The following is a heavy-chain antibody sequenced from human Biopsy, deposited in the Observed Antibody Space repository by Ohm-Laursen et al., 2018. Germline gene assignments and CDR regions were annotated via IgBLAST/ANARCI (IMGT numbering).Heavy chain of an antibody. Sequence: SETLSLTCTVSRDSISNYYWTWIRQSPGKGLEWIGYIYYTGSTNYNPPVKSRVTISVDTSKNKFSLKVRSVTAADTAVYYCVRGVDYYDPYHYYALDVWGQGTTVTVSS. J-gene: IGHJ6*02. CDR2: IYYTGST. CDR3: VRGVDYYDPYHYYALDV. CDR1: RDSISNYY. V-gene: IGHV4-59*12. D-gene: IGHD3-22*01.